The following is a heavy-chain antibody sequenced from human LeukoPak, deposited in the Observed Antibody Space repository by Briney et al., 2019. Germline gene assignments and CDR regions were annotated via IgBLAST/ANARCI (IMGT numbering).Heavy chain of an antibody. V-gene: IGHV3-23*01. D-gene: IGHD5-24*01. J-gene: IGHJ4*02. CDR3: ARSSRWLQLGGDY. CDR2: ISGSGGST. CDR1: GFTFSSYA. Sequence: GGSLRLSCAASGFTFSSYAMSWVRQAPGKGLEWVSVISGSGGSTYYADSVKGRFTISRDNSKNTLYLQMNSLRAEDTAVYYCARSSRWLQLGGDYWGQGTLVTVSS.